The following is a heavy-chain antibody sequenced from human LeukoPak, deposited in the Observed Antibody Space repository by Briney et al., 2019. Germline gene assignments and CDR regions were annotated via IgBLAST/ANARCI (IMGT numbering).Heavy chain of an antibody. CDR1: GFTFSSYA. D-gene: IGHD5-12*01. CDR2: ISGSGGTT. Sequence: AGGSLRLSCVASGFTFSSYAMSWVRQAPGKGPEWVSDISGSGGTTYYAESVKGRFTISRDNSKNTLYLQMNSLRAEDTALYYCAKSWQYNWFDSWGQGTPVTVSS. CDR3: AKSWQYNWFDS. V-gene: IGHV3-23*01. J-gene: IGHJ5*01.